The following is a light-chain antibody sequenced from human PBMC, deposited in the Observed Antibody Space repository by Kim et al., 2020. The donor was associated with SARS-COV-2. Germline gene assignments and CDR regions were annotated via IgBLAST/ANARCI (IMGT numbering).Light chain of an antibody. J-gene: IGLJ2*01. CDR3: CSYAGSYTVV. Sequence: GQSVTISCTGTSSDVGGDNYVSWYRQHPGKAPKLMIYDVSKRPSGVPDRFSGSKSGNAASLTISGLQAEDEADYYCCSYAGSYTVVFGGGTKLTVL. CDR1: SSDVGGDNY. V-gene: IGLV2-11*01. CDR2: DVS.